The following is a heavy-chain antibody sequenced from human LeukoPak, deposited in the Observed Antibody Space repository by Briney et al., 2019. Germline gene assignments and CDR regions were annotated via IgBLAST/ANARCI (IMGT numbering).Heavy chain of an antibody. Sequence: GGSLRLSCAGSGFTFSTFAMTWVRQAPGKGLEWVSVIYSGGSTYYADSVKGRFTISRDNSKNTLYVQMNSLRAEDTAVYYCAAGNYDILTGYSGFDYWGQGTLVTVSS. CDR2: IYSGGST. D-gene: IGHD3-9*01. CDR1: GFTFSTFA. V-gene: IGHV3-53*01. J-gene: IGHJ4*02. CDR3: AAGNYDILTGYSGFDY.